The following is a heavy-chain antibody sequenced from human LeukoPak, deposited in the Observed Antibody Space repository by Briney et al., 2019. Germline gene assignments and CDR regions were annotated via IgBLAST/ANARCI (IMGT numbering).Heavy chain of an antibody. CDR1: GGTFSRYA. J-gene: IGHJ6*03. D-gene: IGHD3-10*01. CDR3: ATSGGDYYYYSLDV. CDR2: IIPVLGTT. V-gene: IGHV1-69*01. Sequence: SVKVSCKAYGGTFSRYAISWVRQAPGQGLEWMGGIIPVLGTTNYAQTFQNKVTITADESTSTTYMELSSLTSEDTAVYYCATSGGDYYYYSLDVWGKGTPVTISS.